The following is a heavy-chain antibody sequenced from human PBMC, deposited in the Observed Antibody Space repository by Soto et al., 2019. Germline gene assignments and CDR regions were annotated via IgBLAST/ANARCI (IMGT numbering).Heavy chain of an antibody. D-gene: IGHD2-2*02. CDR3: ARSIPDAFDI. CDR1: GDSVSSNTAA. CDR2: TYYRSKWSN. J-gene: IGHJ3*02. Sequence: QVQVQQSGPGLVKPSQTLSLTCVISGDSVSSNTAAWNWIRQSPSIGLEWPGRTYYRSKWSNHYAYFVKSRITIKPDTSKNQFSLKLTSMTSEDTVVYYFARSIPDAFDIWGHGTMFTVSS. V-gene: IGHV6-1*01.